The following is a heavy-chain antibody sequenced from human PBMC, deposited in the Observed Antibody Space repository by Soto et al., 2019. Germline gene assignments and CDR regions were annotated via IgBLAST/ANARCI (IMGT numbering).Heavy chain of an antibody. Sequence: EVQLLESGGGLVQPGGSLRLSCAASGFNFSSYAMSWVRQAPGKGLEWVSAISGSGGSTYYADSVKGRFTISRDNSKNTLYLQINSLRAEDTAVYYCAKGCSGGSCPYWGQGTLVTVSS. D-gene: IGHD2-15*01. J-gene: IGHJ4*02. CDR3: AKGCSGGSCPY. V-gene: IGHV3-23*01. CDR2: ISGSGGST. CDR1: GFNFSSYA.